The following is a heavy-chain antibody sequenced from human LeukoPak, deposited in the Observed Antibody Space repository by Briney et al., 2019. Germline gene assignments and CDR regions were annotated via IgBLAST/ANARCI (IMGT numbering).Heavy chain of an antibody. CDR1: GDSISSYY. J-gene: IGHJ5*02. V-gene: IGHV4-59*01. Sequence: PSETLSLTCTVSGDSISSYYWSWIRQPPGKGLEWIGYIYYSGSTKYNPSLKSRVIISLDTSKNQFTLKLSSVTAADTAVYYCARARAVAGTFSWFDPWGQGTLVTVSS. CDR2: IYYSGST. CDR3: ARARAVAGTFSWFDP. D-gene: IGHD6-19*01.